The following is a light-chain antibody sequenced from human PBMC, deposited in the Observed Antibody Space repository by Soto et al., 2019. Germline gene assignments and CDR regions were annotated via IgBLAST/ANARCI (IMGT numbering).Light chain of an antibody. J-gene: IGKJ5*01. CDR1: QSFRGL. Sequence: MLTQSPVTLSLSPGERATLSCRASQSFRGLLAWYQQKPGQAPRLLIYGPSSRAAGIPDRFSGSGSGTDFTLTISRLEPEDFAVYYCHQYGSSPRTFGQGTRLEI. CDR3: HQYGSSPRT. CDR2: GPS. V-gene: IGKV3-20*01.